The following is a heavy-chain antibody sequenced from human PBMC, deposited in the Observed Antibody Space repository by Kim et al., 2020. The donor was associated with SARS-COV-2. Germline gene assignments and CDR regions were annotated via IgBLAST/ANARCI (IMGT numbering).Heavy chain of an antibody. CDR1: GFTFSSYG. D-gene: IGHD2-2*01. J-gene: IGHJ2*01. CDR2: IWYDGSNK. V-gene: IGHV3-33*01. Sequence: GGSLRLSCAASGFTFSSYGMHWVRQAPGKGLEWVAVIWYDGSNKYYADSVKGRFTISRDNSKHTLYLQMNSLRAEDTAVYYCARPLEYCSSTSCYSYWYFDLWGRGTLGTVSS. CDR3: ARPLEYCSSTSCYSYWYFDL.